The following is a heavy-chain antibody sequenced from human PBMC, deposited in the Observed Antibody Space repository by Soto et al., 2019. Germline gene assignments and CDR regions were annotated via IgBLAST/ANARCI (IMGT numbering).Heavy chain of an antibody. D-gene: IGHD2-21*02. CDR1: GGPFPNGGYY. V-gene: IGHV4-31*03. CDR2: THYSGDT. CDR3: ARQRTSVVTQAYFDV. J-gene: IGHJ4*02. Sequence: SETLSLTCTVSGGPFPNGGYYWSWIRQEPGKGLEWIGYTHYSGDTSYNPFLRSRVTISTDTSKTQFSLRLRSVTSADTALYFCARQRTSVVTQAYFDVWGPGSLVTVSS.